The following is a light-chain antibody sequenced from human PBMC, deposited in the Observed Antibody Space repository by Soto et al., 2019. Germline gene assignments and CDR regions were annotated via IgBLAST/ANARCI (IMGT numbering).Light chain of an antibody. Sequence: EIVMTQSPATLSVSPGERATLSCRASQSVGSNLAWYQQRPGQAPRLLIYATSTRATGVPARFSGSGSGTEFTLPISSLQSEDLAVYYCQEYSSWWTFGQGTKVEIK. CDR3: QEYSSWWT. V-gene: IGKV3-15*01. J-gene: IGKJ1*01. CDR1: QSVGSN. CDR2: ATS.